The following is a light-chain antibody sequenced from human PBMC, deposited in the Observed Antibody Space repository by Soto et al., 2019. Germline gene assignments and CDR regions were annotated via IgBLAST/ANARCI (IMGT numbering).Light chain of an antibody. CDR1: QNININ. J-gene: IGKJ4*01. CDR3: QPYKDWPPLT. V-gene: IGKV3D-15*01. Sequence: EIVMTQSPLTLSVSPGERATLSCRASQNININLAWYQQRPGQAPRVLIYGASSRASGIPDRFSGSGSGTDFTLTINTLEPDDFAFYYCQPYKDWPPLTFGGGTRVEIK. CDR2: GAS.